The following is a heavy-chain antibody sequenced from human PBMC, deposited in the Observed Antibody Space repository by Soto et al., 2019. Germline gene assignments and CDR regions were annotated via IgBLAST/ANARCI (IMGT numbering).Heavy chain of an antibody. CDR2: ISYTGRT. J-gene: IGHJ6*02. CDR3: AREWGLLPYYVMNV. V-gene: IGHV4-61*03. Sequence: KTSETLSLTCIVSGDSVTSGSYYWTWLRQPPGKGLEWIGYISYTGRTKYNPSLQSRVTISVDTSKTDFSLNLSSVTAADTAVYFCAREWGLLPYYVMNVWGHGTAVTVSS. D-gene: IGHD7-27*01. CDR1: GDSVTSGSYY.